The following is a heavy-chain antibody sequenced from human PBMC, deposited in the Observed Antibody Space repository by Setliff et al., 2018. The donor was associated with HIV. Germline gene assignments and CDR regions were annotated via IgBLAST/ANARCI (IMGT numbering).Heavy chain of an antibody. J-gene: IGHJ6*03. CDR3: ARLGRVAAAGSSSYMDV. CDR1: GGSISSSSYY. D-gene: IGHD6-13*01. Sequence: PSETLSLTCTVSGGSISSSSYYWGWIRQPPGKGLEWIGSIYYSGSTYYNPSPKSRVTISVDTSKNQFSLKLSSVTAADTAVYYCARLGRVAAAGSSSYMDVWGKGTTVTVSS. CDR2: IYYSGST. V-gene: IGHV4-39*01.